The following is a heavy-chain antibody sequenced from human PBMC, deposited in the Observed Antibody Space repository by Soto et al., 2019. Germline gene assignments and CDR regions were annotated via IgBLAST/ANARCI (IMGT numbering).Heavy chain of an antibody. V-gene: IGHV1-69*10. J-gene: IGHJ6*02. D-gene: IGHD3-10*01. Sequence: SVKVSCKTSGDNFKKNVFTWVRQAPGQGLEWMGGTIPALGKTHYIEKYQGRVTITVDDATGTVYMEVRDLTSEDTAIYYCARGPFRPSAMDVWGQGTTVTVSS. CDR2: TIPALGKT. CDR3: ARGPFRPSAMDV. CDR1: GDNFKKNV.